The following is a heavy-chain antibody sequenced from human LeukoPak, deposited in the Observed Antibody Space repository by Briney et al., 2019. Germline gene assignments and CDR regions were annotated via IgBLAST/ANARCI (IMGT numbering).Heavy chain of an antibody. J-gene: IGHJ4*02. CDR1: VDSIRRYY. D-gene: IGHD6-6*01. CDR3: AKHQGQLAIDY. Sequence: SDTLSLTCSVSVDSIRRYYGSGIPHPPGKGLECIVYIYYSGSTNDNPSLKSRVNISVDTSKNQFSLKLSSVTAADTAVYYCAKHQGQLAIDYWGQGTLVTVSS. CDR2: IYYSGST. V-gene: IGHV4-59*08.